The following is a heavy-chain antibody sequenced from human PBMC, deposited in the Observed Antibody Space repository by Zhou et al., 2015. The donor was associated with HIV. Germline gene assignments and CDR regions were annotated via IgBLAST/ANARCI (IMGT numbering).Heavy chain of an antibody. CDR2: IIPFFLAV. CDR1: GGTFSNYA. CDR3: ARDRGGARPDWRYFDL. J-gene: IGHJ2*01. D-gene: IGHD3-16*01. V-gene: IGHV1-69*01. Sequence: QVQLVQSGAEVKKSGSSVKVSCQTSGGTFSNYAFIWVRQAPGQGLVWMGGIIPFFLAVNYAPQFQGRVTITADESTSTAYMEMSSLRSEDTAVYYRARDRGGARPDWRYFDLVGPWPPWS.